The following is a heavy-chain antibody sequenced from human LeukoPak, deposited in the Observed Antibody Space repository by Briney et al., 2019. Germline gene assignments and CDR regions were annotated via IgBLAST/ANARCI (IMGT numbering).Heavy chain of an antibody. CDR3: ARQYCSSTSCYNPSEY. CDR2: IKQDGSEK. D-gene: IGHD2-2*02. V-gene: IGHV3-7*01. J-gene: IGHJ4*02. Sequence: GGSLRLSCAASGFTFSSYWMSWVRQAPGKGLEWVANIKQDGSEKYYVDSVKGRFTISRDNAKNSLYLQMNSLRAEDTAVYYCARQYCSSTSCYNPSEYWGQGTLVTVSS. CDR1: GFTFSSYW.